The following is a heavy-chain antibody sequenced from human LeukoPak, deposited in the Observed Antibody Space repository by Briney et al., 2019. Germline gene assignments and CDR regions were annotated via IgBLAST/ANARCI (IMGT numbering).Heavy chain of an antibody. Sequence: PSETLSLTCTVSGGSISSYYWSWIRQPPGKGLEWIGYIYYSGSTNYNPSLKSRVTISVDTSKNQFSLKLSSVTAADTAVYYCARVSGYDFGGFDYWGRGTLVTVSS. CDR3: ARVSGYDFGGFDY. D-gene: IGHD5-12*01. V-gene: IGHV4-59*01. CDR2: IYYSGST. J-gene: IGHJ4*02. CDR1: GGSISSYY.